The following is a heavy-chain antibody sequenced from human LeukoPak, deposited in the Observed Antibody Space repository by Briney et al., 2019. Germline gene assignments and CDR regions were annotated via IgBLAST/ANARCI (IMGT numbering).Heavy chain of an antibody. Sequence: SVMGRFTVSRDNAKNSLYLQMNSLRAEDTAVYYCARVVAARPFYYYYYYGMDVWGQGTTVTVSS. V-gene: IGHV3-21*01. CDR3: ARVVAARPFYYYYYYGMDV. J-gene: IGHJ6*02. D-gene: IGHD6-6*01.